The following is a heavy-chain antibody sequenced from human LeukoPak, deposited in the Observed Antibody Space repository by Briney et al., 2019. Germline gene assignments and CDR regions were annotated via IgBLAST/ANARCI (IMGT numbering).Heavy chain of an antibody. V-gene: IGHV4-61*02. CDR2: IYASGTT. D-gene: IGHD4-11*01. J-gene: IGHJ4*02. CDR3: ARESRVKTTGPDY. CDR1: GGSIRTGGYY. Sequence: PSETLSLTCTVSGGSIRTGGYYWSWMRQPAGKGLEWIGRIYASGTTTYNPSLKSRLSMSVDSSKNQFSLKLDSVTAADTAVYYCARESRVKTTGPDYRGQGTLVTVSS.